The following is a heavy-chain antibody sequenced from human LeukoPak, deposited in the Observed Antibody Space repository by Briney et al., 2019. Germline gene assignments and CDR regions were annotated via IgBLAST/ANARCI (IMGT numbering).Heavy chain of an antibody. Sequence: ASVKLSCKASGYTFRQYSISWVRQAPGKGFEWMGWVSPSHTTRVYAQEFQGRVTMTADTNTNTVPMELRSLRFDDTAVYFCARDYILPLETDNGDGFAIWGQGTVVTVSS. V-gene: IGHV1-18*01. CDR2: VSPSHTTR. J-gene: IGHJ3*02. CDR1: GYTFRQYS. D-gene: IGHD3-3*02. CDR3: ARDYILPLETDNGDGFAI.